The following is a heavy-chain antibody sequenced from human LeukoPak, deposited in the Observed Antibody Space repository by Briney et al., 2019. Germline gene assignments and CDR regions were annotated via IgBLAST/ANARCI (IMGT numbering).Heavy chain of an antibody. J-gene: IGHJ4*02. V-gene: IGHV4-59*01. CDR1: GDSMTNYY. CDR2: MFYSEST. D-gene: IGHD3-9*01. CDR3: AKFYDILTGYFDH. Sequence: SETLSLTCTVSGDSMTNYYWNWIRQPPGKGLEWIGYMFYSESTKYNPSLKSRVTISVDKSKNQFSLHMSSVTAADTAVYYCAKFYDILTGYFDHWGQGTLVTVSS.